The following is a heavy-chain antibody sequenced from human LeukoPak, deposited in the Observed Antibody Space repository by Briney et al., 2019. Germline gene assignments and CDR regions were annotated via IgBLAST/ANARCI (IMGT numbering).Heavy chain of an antibody. CDR3: ARERGGYGHGEAFDY. J-gene: IGHJ4*02. CDR1: GFSFSLYP. Sequence: TGGSLRLSCAASGFSFSLYPMNWVRQAPGKGLEWVSSISSSSSYIYYADSVKGRFTISRDNAKNSLYLQMNSLRAEDTAVYYCARERGGYGHGEAFDYWGQGTLVTVSS. D-gene: IGHD5-12*01. V-gene: IGHV3-21*01. CDR2: ISSSSSYI.